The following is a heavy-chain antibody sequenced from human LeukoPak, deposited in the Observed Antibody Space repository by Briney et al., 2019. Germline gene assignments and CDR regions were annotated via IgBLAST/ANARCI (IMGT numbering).Heavy chain of an antibody. CDR3: ARANCSSTSCYAGAAAATFDY. J-gene: IGHJ4*02. CDR2: TNPNSGGT. CDR1: GYTFTGYY. Sequence: ASVKVSCKASGYTFTGYYMHWVRQAPGQGLEWMGWTNPNSGGTNYAQKFQGRVTMTRDTSISTAYMELSRLRSDDTAMYYCARANCSSTSCYAGAAAATFDYWGQGTLVTVSS. D-gene: IGHD2-2*01. V-gene: IGHV1-2*02.